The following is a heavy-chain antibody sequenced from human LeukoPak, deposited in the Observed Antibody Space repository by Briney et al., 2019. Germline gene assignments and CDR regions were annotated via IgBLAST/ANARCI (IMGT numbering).Heavy chain of an antibody. J-gene: IGHJ6*02. CDR2: ISAYNGNT. V-gene: IGHV1-18*01. CDR3: ARDRGYCSSTSCQAPLYYYYGMDV. Sequence: ASVKVSCKASGGTFSSYAISWVRQAPGQGLEWMGWISAYNGNTNYAQKLQGRVTMTTDTSTSTAYMELRSLRSDDTAVYYCARDRGYCSSTSCQAPLYYYYGMDVWGQGTTVTVSS. CDR1: GGTFSSYA. D-gene: IGHD2-2*01.